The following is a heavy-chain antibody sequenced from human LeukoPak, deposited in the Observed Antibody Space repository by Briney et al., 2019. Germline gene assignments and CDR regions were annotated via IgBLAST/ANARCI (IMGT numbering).Heavy chain of an antibody. CDR3: AKDRPLRFLEWSSSTSFDS. CDR2: IRYDGNSK. D-gene: IGHD3-3*01. Sequence: GGSLRLSCAASGFSFSSYGMNWVRQAPGKGLEWVAFIRYDGNSKYYADSVRGRFTISRDTSSNTLLLQMDSLRPADTAVYYCAKDRPLRFLEWSSSTSFDSWGQGTLVTVSS. V-gene: IGHV3-30*02. CDR1: GFSFSSYG. J-gene: IGHJ3*01.